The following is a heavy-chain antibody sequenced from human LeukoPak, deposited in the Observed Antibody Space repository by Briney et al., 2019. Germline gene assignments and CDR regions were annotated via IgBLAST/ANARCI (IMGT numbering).Heavy chain of an antibody. Sequence: PGRSLRLSCAASGFTFSSYGLHWVRQAPGKGLECVAVISKDGSNEHYADPGKGRFTISRDNSKNTLYLQMNSLRTEDTAVYYCARDRGDGYNQIDYWGQGTLVTVSS. CDR3: ARDRGDGYNQIDY. J-gene: IGHJ4*02. CDR1: GFTFSSYG. V-gene: IGHV3-30*04. D-gene: IGHD5-24*01. CDR2: ISKDGSNE.